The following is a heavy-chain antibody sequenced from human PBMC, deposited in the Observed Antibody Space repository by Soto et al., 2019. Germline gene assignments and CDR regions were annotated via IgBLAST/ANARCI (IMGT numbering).Heavy chain of an antibody. CDR3: ARGIRDGA. D-gene: IGHD3-10*01. V-gene: IGHV4-34*01. CDR2: INHSGST. Sequence: QVQLQQWGAGLLKPSEILSLTCAVYGGSFSGYYWSWIRQPPGKGLEWIGEINHSGSTNYNPSLKSRVTISVDTSKNQFSLKLSSVTAADTAVYYCARGIRDGAWGQGTLVTVSS. CDR1: GGSFSGYY. J-gene: IGHJ5*02.